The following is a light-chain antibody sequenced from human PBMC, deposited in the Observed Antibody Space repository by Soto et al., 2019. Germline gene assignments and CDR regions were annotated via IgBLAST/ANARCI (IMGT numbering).Light chain of an antibody. Sequence: EIVLTQSPGTLSLSPGERATLSVGASQSVSRSHLAWFQQKPGQAPRLLIYGASNRATGIPDRVSGSGSGTDFTLTINRLEPEDFAVYYCQQYASSPWTFGQGTKVDIK. CDR1: QSVSRSH. V-gene: IGKV3-20*01. J-gene: IGKJ1*01. CDR2: GAS. CDR3: QQYASSPWT.